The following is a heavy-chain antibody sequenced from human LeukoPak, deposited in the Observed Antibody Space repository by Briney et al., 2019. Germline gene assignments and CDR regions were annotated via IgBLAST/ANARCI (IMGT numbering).Heavy chain of an antibody. V-gene: IGHV5-51*01. CDR2: IYPGDSDT. D-gene: IGHD2-15*01. Sequence: GESLKISCKGSGYSFTSYWIGWVRQMPGKGLEWMGIIYPGDSDTRYSPSFQGQATISADKSISTAYLQWSSLKASDTAMYYCARCIPGYCSGGSCSNWFDPWGQGTLVTVSS. CDR3: ARCIPGYCSGGSCSNWFDP. J-gene: IGHJ5*02. CDR1: GYSFTSYW.